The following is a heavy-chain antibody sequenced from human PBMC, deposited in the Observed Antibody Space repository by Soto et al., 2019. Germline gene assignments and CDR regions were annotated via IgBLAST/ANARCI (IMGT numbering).Heavy chain of an antibody. V-gene: IGHV1-69*13. Sequence: QVRLVQSGAEVKKPGSSVKVSCKASGGTFSNHAINWVRQAPGQGPEWMGVIILPFGTPNYAQRFQGRVTITADESMTTAYMELNGLRSEDTAVYYCARGLDYAGYIDDWGQGSLVTVSS. CDR2: IILPFGTP. CDR3: ARGLDYAGYIDD. D-gene: IGHD4-17*01. J-gene: IGHJ4*02. CDR1: GGTFSNHA.